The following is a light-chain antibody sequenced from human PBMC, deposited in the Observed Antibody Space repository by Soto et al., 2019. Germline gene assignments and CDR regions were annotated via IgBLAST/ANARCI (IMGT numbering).Light chain of an antibody. V-gene: IGLV2-14*03. CDR3: SSETSSTTFDV. CDR2: DVS. Sequence: QSALTQPASVSGSPGQSITISCTGTSSDVGGYNYVSWYQQHPGRVPKLLIYDVSYRPSGGSNRSSGSKSGNTASLTISGLQAEDEAEYYCSSETSSTTFDVFGTGTKVTVL. J-gene: IGLJ1*01. CDR1: SSDVGGYNY.